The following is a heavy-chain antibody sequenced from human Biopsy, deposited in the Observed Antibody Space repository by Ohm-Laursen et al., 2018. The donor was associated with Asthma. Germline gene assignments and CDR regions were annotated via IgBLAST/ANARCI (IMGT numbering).Heavy chain of an antibody. CDR3: ARVQRDFSTGYFTFDN. D-gene: IGHD3/OR15-3a*01. CDR2: IHTNTGNP. Sequence: VSSVYVSRKVSGYNLIRHSFSWVRQAPGQGPEWMGWIHTNTGNPTYAHGFTGRYVFSLNTAVSTAYLQISRLKSEDTAVYYCARVQRDFSTGYFTFDNWGQGTLVTVSS. V-gene: IGHV7-4-1*02. CDR1: GYNLIRHS. J-gene: IGHJ4*02.